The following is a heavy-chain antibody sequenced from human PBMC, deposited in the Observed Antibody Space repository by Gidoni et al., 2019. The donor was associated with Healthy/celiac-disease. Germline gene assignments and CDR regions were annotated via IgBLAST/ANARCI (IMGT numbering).Heavy chain of an antibody. Sequence: EVQLLESGGGLVQPGGSLRLSCAASGFNFSSYAMSWVRQAPGKGREWVSAMSGSGGSTYYADSVKGRFTISRDNSKNTLYLQMNSLRAEDTAVYYCAKDTDIVVVLLVDVWGKGTTVTVSS. CDR1: GFNFSSYA. J-gene: IGHJ6*04. V-gene: IGHV3-23*01. D-gene: IGHD2-2*01. CDR2: MSGSGGST. CDR3: AKDTDIVVVLLVDV.